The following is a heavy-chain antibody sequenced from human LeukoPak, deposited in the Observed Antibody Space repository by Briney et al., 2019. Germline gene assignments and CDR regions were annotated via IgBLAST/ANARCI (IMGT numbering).Heavy chain of an antibody. J-gene: IGHJ4*02. D-gene: IGHD3-22*01. V-gene: IGHV4-34*01. Sequence: SETLSLTCAVYGGSFSGYYWSWIRQPPGKGLEWIGEINHSGSTNYNPSFKSRVTISVDTSKNQFSLKLSSVTAADTAVYYCARVHSSGYPDYWGQGTLVTVSS. CDR2: INHSGST. CDR3: ARVHSSGYPDY. CDR1: GGSFSGYY.